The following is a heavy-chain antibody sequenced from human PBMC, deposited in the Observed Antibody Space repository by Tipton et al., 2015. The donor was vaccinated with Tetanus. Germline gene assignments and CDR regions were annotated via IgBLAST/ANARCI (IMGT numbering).Heavy chain of an antibody. V-gene: IGHV4-61*05. CDR2: IFHSGST. Sequence: TLSLTCNVSGASMSSSSYYWDWIRQPPGKGLEWIAYIFHSGSTNYSPSLKSRVAISMDTSKNQISLKLSSVTAADTAVYYCARRSYCSSSRCFDAFDLWGQGTMVTVSS. J-gene: IGHJ3*01. CDR3: ARRSYCSSSRCFDAFDL. D-gene: IGHD2-2*01. CDR1: GASMSSSSYY.